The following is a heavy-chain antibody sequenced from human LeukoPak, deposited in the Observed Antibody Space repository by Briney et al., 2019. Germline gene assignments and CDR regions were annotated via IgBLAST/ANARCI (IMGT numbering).Heavy chain of an antibody. CDR3: ARDHRIGPLYYYYYMDV. V-gene: IGHV3-20*04. Sequence: GGSLRLSCAASGFTVDDYGMSWVRQAPGKGLEWVSGINWNGGSTGYADSVKGRFTISRDNAKNSLYLQMNSLRAEDTALYYCARDHRIGPLYYYYYMDVWGKGTTVTVSS. CDR2: INWNGGST. D-gene: IGHD1-14*01. J-gene: IGHJ6*03. CDR1: GFTVDDYG.